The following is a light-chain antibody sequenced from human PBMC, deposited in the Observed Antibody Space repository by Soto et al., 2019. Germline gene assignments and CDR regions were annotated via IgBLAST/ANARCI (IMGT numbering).Light chain of an antibody. V-gene: IGLV2-11*01. CDR3: CSFAGL. Sequence: QSALTQPRSVSGSPGQSVAISCAGTSSDVGRYNYVSWYQQYPGKAPKLIIYDVTKRPSGVPDRFSGSKSGNTASLTISGLHAEYEADYYCCSFAGLFGGGTKVTVL. CDR1: SSDVGRYNY. CDR2: DVT. J-gene: IGLJ2*01.